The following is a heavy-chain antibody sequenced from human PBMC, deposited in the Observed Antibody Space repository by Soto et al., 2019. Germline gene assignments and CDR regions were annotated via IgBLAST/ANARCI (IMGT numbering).Heavy chain of an antibody. CDR3: ARNTAMVDDAFDI. D-gene: IGHD5-18*01. CDR2: IYYSGST. V-gene: IGHV4-30-4*01. J-gene: IGHJ3*02. CDR1: GGSISSGDYY. Sequence: TSETLSLTCTVSGGSISSGDYYWSWIRQPPGKGLEWIGYIYYSGSTYYNPSLKSRVTISVDTSKNQFSLKLSSVTAADTAVYYCARNTAMVDDAFDIWGQGTMVTLS.